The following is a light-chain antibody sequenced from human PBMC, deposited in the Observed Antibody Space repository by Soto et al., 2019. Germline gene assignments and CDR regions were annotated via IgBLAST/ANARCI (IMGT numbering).Light chain of an antibody. V-gene: IGKV1-9*01. Sequence: DLQLTQSPSFLSASVGDRVTITCRASQGISSYLAWYQQKPGKAPKLLIYAASTLQSGVPSRFSDSRSGTEFTLTITSLQPEDFATYNCQQLNSYLFTFGPGTKVDIK. CDR2: AAS. CDR1: QGISSY. J-gene: IGKJ3*01. CDR3: QQLNSYLFT.